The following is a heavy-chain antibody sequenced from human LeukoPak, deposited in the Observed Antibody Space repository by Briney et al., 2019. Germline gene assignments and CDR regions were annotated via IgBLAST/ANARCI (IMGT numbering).Heavy chain of an antibody. D-gene: IGHD6-13*01. CDR2: INPNSGGT. CDR3: ARVERPAYSEYSSSWYLFDY. V-gene: IGHV1-2*02. Sequence: ASVKVSCKASGYTFTGYYMHWVRQAPGQGLEWMGWINPNSGGTNYAQKFQGRVTMTRDTSISTAYMEPSRLRSDDTAVYYCARVERPAYSEYSSSWYLFDYWGQGTLVTVSS. J-gene: IGHJ4*02. CDR1: GYTFTGYY.